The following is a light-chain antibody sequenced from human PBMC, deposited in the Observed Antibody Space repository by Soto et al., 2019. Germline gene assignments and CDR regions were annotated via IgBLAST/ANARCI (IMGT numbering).Light chain of an antibody. V-gene: IGKV1-5*01. CDR2: DVS. CDR1: QSINAW. J-gene: IGKJ1*01. Sequence: DIQMTQAPSTLSASVGDRVTITCRASQSINAWLAWYQQKPGQAPKLLIYDVSTLDSGVPSRFSGSASGTEFTLTISYLESDDFATYYCQQYHRYSTFGQGTKVDIK. CDR3: QQYHRYST.